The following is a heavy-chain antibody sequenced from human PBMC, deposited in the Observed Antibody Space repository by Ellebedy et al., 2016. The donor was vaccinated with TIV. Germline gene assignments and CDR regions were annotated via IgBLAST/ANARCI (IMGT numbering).Heavy chain of an antibody. CDR2: ISWNSGNT. CDR3: AKTGTYSSSSGHFDL. J-gene: IGHJ2*01. CDR1: GITFAYYA. V-gene: IGHV3-9*01. D-gene: IGHD6-6*01. Sequence: SLKISCAASGITFAYYAMNWVRQAPRKGLEWVSGISWNSGNTDYADSVKGRFTISRDNAKNSLYLQMNSLRAEDTALYYCAKTGTYSSSSGHFDLWGRGTLVTVSS.